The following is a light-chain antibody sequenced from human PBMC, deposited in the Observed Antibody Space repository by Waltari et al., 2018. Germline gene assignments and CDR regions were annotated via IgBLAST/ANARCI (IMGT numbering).Light chain of an antibody. CDR1: SGSVSSTSY. CDR2: KRN. J-gene: IGLJ3*02. CDR3: VMYMGSGIWV. Sequence: QTVVTQEPSLSVSPGGTVTLTCALSSGSVSSTSYASWYQQTPGQGPSTLFYKRNTRSSGVPYRFSGSMLGNKAALTITGAQAEDESDYYCVMYMGSGIWVFGGGTKLTVL. V-gene: IGLV8-61*01.